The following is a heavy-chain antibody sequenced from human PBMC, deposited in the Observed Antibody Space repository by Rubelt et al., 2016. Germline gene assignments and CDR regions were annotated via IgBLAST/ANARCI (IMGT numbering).Heavy chain of an antibody. J-gene: IGHJ3*02. CDR3: ARGGGIAAAGYAFDI. CDR2: INSDGSST. D-gene: IGHD6-13*01. V-gene: IGHV3-74*01. Sequence: INSDGSSTSYADSVKGRFTISRDNAKNTLYLQMNSLRAEDTAVYYCARGGGIAAAGYAFDIWGQGTMVTVSS.